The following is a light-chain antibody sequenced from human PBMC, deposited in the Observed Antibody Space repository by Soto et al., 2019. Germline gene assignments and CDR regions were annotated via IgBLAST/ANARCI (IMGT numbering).Light chain of an antibody. Sequence: QSALTQPASVSGSPGQSIAISCTGTSSDVGAYNYVSWYLQYPGKAPKLVIFDVSFRPSGVSNRFSGSKSGNTASLTISGLQAEDEADYYCKSFTTSDTYVFATGTKLTVL. V-gene: IGLV2-14*01. CDR1: SSDVGAYNY. J-gene: IGLJ1*01. CDR3: KSFTTSDTYV. CDR2: DVS.